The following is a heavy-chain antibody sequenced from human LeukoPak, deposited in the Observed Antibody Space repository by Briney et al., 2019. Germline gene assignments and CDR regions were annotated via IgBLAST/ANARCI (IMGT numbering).Heavy chain of an antibody. V-gene: IGHV4-59*12. Sequence: SETLSLTCTVSGGSISSYYWSWIRQPPGKGLEWIGYIYYSGSTNYNPSLKSRVTISVDTSKIQFSLKLSSVTAADTAVYYCARGEITMVRGVIPSAFDYWGQGTLVTVSS. CDR2: IYYSGST. J-gene: IGHJ4*02. D-gene: IGHD3-10*01. CDR3: ARGEITMVRGVIPSAFDY. CDR1: GGSISSYY.